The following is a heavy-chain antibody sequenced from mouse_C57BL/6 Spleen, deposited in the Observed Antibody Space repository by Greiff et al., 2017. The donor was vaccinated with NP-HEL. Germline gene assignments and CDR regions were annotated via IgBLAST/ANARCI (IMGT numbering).Heavy chain of an antibody. Sequence: QVQLQQSGPELVKPGASVKISCKASGYSFTSYYIHWVKQRPGQGLEWIGWIYPGSGNTKYNEKFKGKATLTADTSSSTAYMQLSSLTSEYSAVDYCAREGLRRYFDYGGQGTTLTVSS. CDR3: AREGLRRYFDY. J-gene: IGHJ2*01. CDR2: IYPGSGNT. D-gene: IGHD2-4*01. CDR1: GYSFTSYY. V-gene: IGHV1-66*01.